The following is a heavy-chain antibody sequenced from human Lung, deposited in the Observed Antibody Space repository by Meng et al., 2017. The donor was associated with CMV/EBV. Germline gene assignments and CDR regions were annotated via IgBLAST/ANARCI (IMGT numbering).Heavy chain of an antibody. CDR1: GGSISSGGYY. CDR3: ARASYGSGSPLGESWFDP. D-gene: IGHD3-10*01. Sequence: PLQGAGPGRVKPSQTLSLTCTVSGGSISSGGYYWSWIRQHPGKGLEWIGYIHSSGSTYYNPSLRSRLTISVDTSKNQFSLKLSSVTAADTAVYYCARASYGSGSPLGESWFDPWGQGTLVTVSS. V-gene: IGHV4-31*03. CDR2: IHSSGST. J-gene: IGHJ5*02.